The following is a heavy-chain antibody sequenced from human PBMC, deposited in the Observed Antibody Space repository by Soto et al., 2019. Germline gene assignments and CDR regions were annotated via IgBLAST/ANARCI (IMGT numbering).Heavy chain of an antibody. J-gene: IGHJ4*02. Sequence: SETLSLTCSVSGGSISSGYYYWSWIRQPPGKGLEWIGNIYYSGNTYYNPSLKSRLIISIDTSKNQFSLKLSSVTAADTAVYYCARVWEGVDYWGQGTRVTVSS. CDR3: ARVWEGVDY. D-gene: IGHD1-26*01. CDR1: GGSISSGYYY. V-gene: IGHV4-30-4*02. CDR2: IYYSGNT.